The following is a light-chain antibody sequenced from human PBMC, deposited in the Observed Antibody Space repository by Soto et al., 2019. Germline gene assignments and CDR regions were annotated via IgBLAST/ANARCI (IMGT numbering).Light chain of an antibody. Sequence: EIVLTQSPGTLSLSPGERATLSCRASQSVSSNLAWYLQKPGQAPSLLIYGAFTRATGIPARFSGTGSGTEFTLTISSLQSEDFALYYCQQYNDWPLTFGQGTKVDIK. V-gene: IGKV3-15*01. CDR1: QSVSSN. CDR2: GAF. CDR3: QQYNDWPLT. J-gene: IGKJ1*01.